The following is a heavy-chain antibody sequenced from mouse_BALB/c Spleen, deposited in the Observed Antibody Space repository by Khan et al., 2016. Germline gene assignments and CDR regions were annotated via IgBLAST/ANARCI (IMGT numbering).Heavy chain of an antibody. V-gene: IGHV3-8*02. J-gene: IGHJ4*01. CDR2: ISFRGGS. Sequence: EVQLQESGPSLVKPSQTLSLTCSVTGDSITSGYWNWIRRFPGDKLEYMGYISFRGGSYNNPSLKSRISITRDTSKNQCYLQLNSVTTEDKGTYYGGSYDGRTYVRGMDYLGQGLSVTVSS. D-gene: IGHD1-1*01. CDR3: GSYDGRTYVRGMDY. CDR1: GDSITSGY.